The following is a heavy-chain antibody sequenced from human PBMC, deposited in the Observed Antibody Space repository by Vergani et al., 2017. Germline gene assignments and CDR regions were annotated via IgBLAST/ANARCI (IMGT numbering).Heavy chain of an antibody. CDR3: ARAPTRSLRVDAFDI. Sequence: QVQLQESGPGLVKPSQTLSLTCTVSGGSISSGGYYWSWIRQHPGKGLEWIGYIYYRGSTYYNPSLKIRVTISVDTSKNQFSLKLRSVTAADTAVYYCARAPTRSLRVDAFDIWGQGTMVTVSS. CDR1: GGSISSGGYY. CDR2: IYYRGST. V-gene: IGHV4-31*03. D-gene: IGHD4-17*01. J-gene: IGHJ3*02.